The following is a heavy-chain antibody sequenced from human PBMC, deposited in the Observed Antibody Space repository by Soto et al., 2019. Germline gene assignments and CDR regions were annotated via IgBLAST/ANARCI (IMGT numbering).Heavy chain of an antibody. Sequence: GWSLRLSCVASGFTFNSYAMNWVRQAPGKGLEWVSLVIGSGGKTYYADSVKGRFTVSRDNSKNTLYLQMDSLRAEDTATYFCAKDSYAYYNADFDIWGKGTMVNVS. J-gene: IGHJ3*02. D-gene: IGHD3-16*01. V-gene: IGHV3-23*01. CDR1: GFTFNSYA. CDR2: VIGSGGKT. CDR3: AKDSYAYYNADFDI.